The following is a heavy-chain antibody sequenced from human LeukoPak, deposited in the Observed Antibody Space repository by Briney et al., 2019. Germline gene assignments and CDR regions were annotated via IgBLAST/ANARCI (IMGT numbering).Heavy chain of an antibody. Sequence: ASVKVSCKASGGTFSSYAISWVRQAPGQGLEWMGGIIPIFGTANHAQKFQGRVTITADESPSTAYMELSSLRSEDTAVYYCARVVGLTGYSSSWYSGYYYYMDVWGKGTTVTVSS. D-gene: IGHD6-13*01. V-gene: IGHV1-69*13. CDR3: ARVVGLTGYSSSWYSGYYYYMDV. J-gene: IGHJ6*03. CDR1: GGTFSSYA. CDR2: IIPIFGTA.